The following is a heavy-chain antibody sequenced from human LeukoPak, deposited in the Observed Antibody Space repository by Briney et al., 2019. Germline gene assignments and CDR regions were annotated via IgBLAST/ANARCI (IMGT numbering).Heavy chain of an antibody. CDR3: ASVGRYSYGYAPDY. V-gene: IGHV3-30*03. D-gene: IGHD5-18*01. Sequence: GGSLRLSCAASGFTFSSYGMHWVRQAPGKGLEWVAVISYDGSNKYYADSVKGRFTISRDNSKNTLYLQMNSLRAEDTAVYYCASVGRYSYGYAPDYWGQGTLVTVSS. CDR1: GFTFSSYG. CDR2: ISYDGSNK. J-gene: IGHJ4*02.